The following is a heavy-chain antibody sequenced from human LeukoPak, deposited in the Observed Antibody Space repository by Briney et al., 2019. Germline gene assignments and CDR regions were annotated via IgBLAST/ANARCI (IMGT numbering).Heavy chain of an antibody. V-gene: IGHV4-4*07. J-gene: IGHJ4*02. D-gene: IGHD3-16*02. CDR2: IYTSGST. CDR1: GGSFSGYY. CDR3: AREVITFGGVIVNY. Sequence: SETLSLTCAVYGGSFSGYYWSWIRQPAGKGLEWIGRIYTSGSTNYNPSLKSRVTILVDTSKNQFSLKLSSVTAADTAVYYCAREVITFGGVIVNYWGQGTLVTVSS.